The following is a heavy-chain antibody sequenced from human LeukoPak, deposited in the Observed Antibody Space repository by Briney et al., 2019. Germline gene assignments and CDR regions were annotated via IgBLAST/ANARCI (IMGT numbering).Heavy chain of an antibody. V-gene: IGHV5-51*01. CDR1: GYGFTSYW. Sequence: GESLKISCKGSGYGFTSYWIGWVRQMPGKGLEWMGVIYPSDSHTRYSPSFQGQITISADKSISTASLQWSSLKASDTAMYYCATYRALTGESYYFDYWGQGTLATVSS. CDR3: ATYRALTGESYYFDY. J-gene: IGHJ4*02. D-gene: IGHD7-27*01. CDR2: IYPSDSHT.